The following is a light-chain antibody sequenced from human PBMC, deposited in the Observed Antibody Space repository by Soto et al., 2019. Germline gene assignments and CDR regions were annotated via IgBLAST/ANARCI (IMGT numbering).Light chain of an antibody. V-gene: IGKV1-39*01. Sequence: DIQVTQSPASLSASIGDRVTITCRTSQFISEYLNWYQQKPGKAPNLVIFAAVSLEGGVPSRFSGGGSGTEFTLTISSLQPEDFATYYCQQTYTSPYNFGQGTRVEI. CDR1: QFISEY. CDR3: QQTYTSPYN. CDR2: AAV. J-gene: IGKJ2*01.